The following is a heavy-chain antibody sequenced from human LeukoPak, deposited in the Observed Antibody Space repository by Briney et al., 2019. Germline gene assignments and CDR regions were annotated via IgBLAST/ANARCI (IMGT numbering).Heavy chain of an antibody. CDR3: VRGPRYSGYDYFDY. J-gene: IGHJ4*02. CDR1: GFTFSTYS. D-gene: IGHD5-12*01. V-gene: IGHV3-48*01. Sequence: GGSLRLSCAASGFTFSTYSMNWVRQAPGKGREWVSYISSSLSTIYYADSVKGRFTISRDNAKNSLYLQMSSLRREDTAVYFCVRGPRYSGYDYFDYWGQGTLVTVSS. CDR2: ISSSLSTI.